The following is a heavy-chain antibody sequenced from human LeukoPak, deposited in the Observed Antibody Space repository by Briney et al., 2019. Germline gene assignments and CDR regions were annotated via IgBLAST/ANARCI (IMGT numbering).Heavy chain of an antibody. CDR2: INHSGST. CDR1: GGSFSGYY. CDR3: ARGRLYYYDSSGYPPDY. Sequence: SETLSLTCAVYGGSFSGYYWSWIRQPPGKGLEWIGEINHSGSTNYNPSLKSRVTISVDTSKNQFSLKLSSVTAADTAVYYCARGRLYYYDSSGYPPDYCGQGTLVTVSS. D-gene: IGHD3-22*01. J-gene: IGHJ4*02. V-gene: IGHV4-34*01.